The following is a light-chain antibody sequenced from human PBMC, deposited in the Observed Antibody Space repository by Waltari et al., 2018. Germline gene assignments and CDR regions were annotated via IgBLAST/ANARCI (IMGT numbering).Light chain of an antibody. CDR3: QQYNSAPPFT. CDR2: KAS. CDR1: QAISCW. Sequence: DIQMTQSPSSLSASVGDRVTITCRASQAISCWLAWYQQKPGKAPNLLIYKASSLQSGVPSRFSGSGSGTDFTLTISSLQPEDFATYYCQQYNSAPPFTFGPGTKLDIK. V-gene: IGKV1-12*01. J-gene: IGKJ3*01.